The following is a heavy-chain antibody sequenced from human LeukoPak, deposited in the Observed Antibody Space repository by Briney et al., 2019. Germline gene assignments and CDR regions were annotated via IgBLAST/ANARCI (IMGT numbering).Heavy chain of an antibody. Sequence: EASVKVSCKASGYTFTGYYMHWVGQAPGQGVEWMGWIYPNSGGRNYAQKIQGRVTMTRDSSISSAYMEMSRLRSDDTAVYYCARTYSSGWYLNDAFDIWGQGTMVTVSS. CDR2: IYPNSGGR. J-gene: IGHJ3*02. V-gene: IGHV1-2*02. CDR1: GYTFTGYY. D-gene: IGHD6-19*01. CDR3: ARTYSSGWYLNDAFDI.